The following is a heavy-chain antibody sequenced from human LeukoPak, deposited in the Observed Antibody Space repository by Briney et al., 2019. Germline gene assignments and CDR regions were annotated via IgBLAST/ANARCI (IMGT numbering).Heavy chain of an antibody. CDR2: IYSDTNT. CDR3: TRGIVGIIPIDY. D-gene: IGHD1-26*01. Sequence: GGSLRLSCAASGFTVSGNYMSWVRQAPGRGLEWVSLIYSDTNTYYADSVKGRFTISRDNSKNTLYLQMNSLRAEDTAVYYCTRGIVGIIPIDYWGQGTLVTVSS. V-gene: IGHV3-53*01. J-gene: IGHJ4*02. CDR1: GFTVSGNY.